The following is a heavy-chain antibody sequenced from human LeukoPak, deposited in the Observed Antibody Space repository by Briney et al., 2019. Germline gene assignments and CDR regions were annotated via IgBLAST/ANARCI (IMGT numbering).Heavy chain of an antibody. CDR1: GFDFSEHE. CDR3: VQPSQGYFQN. Sequence: PGRSLRLFCAASGFDFSEHEMDWVRQTPRKGLEWLARIRNKNQGLTTEYAASVRGSFAISRDDSSNSLHLQMNRLKTEDTAVYYCVQPSQGYFQNWGQGTLDTVSS. J-gene: IGHJ1*01. D-gene: IGHD3-22*01. CDR2: IRNKNQGLTT. V-gene: IGHV3-72*01.